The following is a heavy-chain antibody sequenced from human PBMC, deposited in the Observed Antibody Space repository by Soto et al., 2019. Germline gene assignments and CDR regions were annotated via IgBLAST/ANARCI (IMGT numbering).Heavy chain of an antibody. V-gene: IGHV4-4*07. D-gene: IGHD6-13*01. CDR1: GASMNSYH. CDR2: IHSSGST. J-gene: IGHJ5*02. Sequence: SETLSLTCTVSGASMNSYHWSWIRQPAGKGLEWIGHIHSSGSTNYNPSLKSRVTMSVDTSKNQFSLRLMSLTAADTAVYYCARDQGVAAAGTTWFDPWGQGSLVTVSS. CDR3: ARDQGVAAAGTTWFDP.